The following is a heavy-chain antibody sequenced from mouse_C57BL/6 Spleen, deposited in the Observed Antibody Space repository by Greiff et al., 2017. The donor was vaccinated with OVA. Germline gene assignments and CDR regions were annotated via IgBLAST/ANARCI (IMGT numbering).Heavy chain of an antibody. CDR1: GYTFTGYW. CDR3: ARKDYGSPWCAY. V-gene: IGHV1-9*01. CDR2: ILPGSGST. Sequence: VQLQASGAELMKPGASVKLSCKATGYTFTGYWIEWVKQRPGHGLEWIGEILPGSGSTNYNEKFKGKATFTADTSSNTAYMQLSSLTTEDSAIYYCARKDYGSPWCAYWGQGTLVTVSA. D-gene: IGHD1-1*01. J-gene: IGHJ3*01.